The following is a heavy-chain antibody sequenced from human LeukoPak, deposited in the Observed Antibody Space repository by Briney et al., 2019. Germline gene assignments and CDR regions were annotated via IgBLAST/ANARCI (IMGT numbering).Heavy chain of an antibody. CDR3: ARSGRGSSAGFDY. Sequence: SETLSLTCTVSGGSISSYYWSWIRQPPGKGLEWIGYIYYSGSTNYTPSLKSRITISVDTSRNQFSLKLNSVTAADTAVYYCARSGRGSSAGFDYWGQGTLVTASS. V-gene: IGHV4-59*01. J-gene: IGHJ4*02. CDR1: GGSISSYY. CDR2: IYYSGST. D-gene: IGHD3-10*01.